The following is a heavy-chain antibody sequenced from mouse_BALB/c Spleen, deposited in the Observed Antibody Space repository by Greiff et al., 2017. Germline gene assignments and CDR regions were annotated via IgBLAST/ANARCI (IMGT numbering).Heavy chain of an antibody. D-gene: IGHD2-10*01. CDR3: ARAYYGNSFAY. CDR1: GYTFTSYY. CDR2: INPSNGGT. Sequence: QVQLQQPGAELVKPGASVKLSCKASGYTFTSYYMYWVKQRPGQGLEWIGGINPSNGGTNFNEKFKSKATLTVDKSSSTAYMQLSSLTSEDSAVYFCARAYYGNSFAYWGQGTLVTVSA. V-gene: IGHV1S81*02. J-gene: IGHJ3*01.